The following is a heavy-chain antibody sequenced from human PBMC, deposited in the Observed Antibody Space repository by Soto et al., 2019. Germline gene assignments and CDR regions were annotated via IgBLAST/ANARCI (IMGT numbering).Heavy chain of an antibody. CDR2: IIPILGIA. J-gene: IGHJ5*02. CDR3: AREVLNSPNWFDP. Sequence: GASVKVSCKASGYTFTSYAMHWVRQAPGQGLEWMGRIIPILGIANYAQKFQGRVTITADKSTSTAYMELSSLRSEDTAVYYCAREVLNSPNWFDPWGQGTLVTVSS. V-gene: IGHV1-69*04. D-gene: IGHD6-13*01. CDR1: GYTFTSYA.